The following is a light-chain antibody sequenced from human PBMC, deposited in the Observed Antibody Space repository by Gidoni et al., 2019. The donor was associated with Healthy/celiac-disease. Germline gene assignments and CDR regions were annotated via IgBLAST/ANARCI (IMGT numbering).Light chain of an antibody. Sequence: DSQMTQSSSTLPVSVGDRVTITCRAGQRISSWSAVYQQKPGKGPKLRFSDASSVERGIQSRFSASGALTEFTLTLSSLQPDVFSSYYCQKYNSFSFGRGTKVEIK. CDR3: QKYNSFS. J-gene: IGKJ1*01. CDR1: QRISSW. CDR2: DAS. V-gene: IGKV1-5*01.